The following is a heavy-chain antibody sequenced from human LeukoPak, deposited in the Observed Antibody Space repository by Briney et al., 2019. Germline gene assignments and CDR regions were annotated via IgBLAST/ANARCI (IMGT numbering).Heavy chain of an antibody. CDR1: GYTFTSYG. CDR3: ARKSPPHSSGYYPIDY. Sequence: GASVKVSCKASGYTFTSYGISWVRQAPGQGLEWMGWISAYNGNTNYAQKLQGRATMTTDTSTSTAYMELRSLRSDDTAVYYCARKSPPHSSGYYPIDYWGQGTLVTVSS. CDR2: ISAYNGNT. J-gene: IGHJ4*02. D-gene: IGHD3-22*01. V-gene: IGHV1-18*01.